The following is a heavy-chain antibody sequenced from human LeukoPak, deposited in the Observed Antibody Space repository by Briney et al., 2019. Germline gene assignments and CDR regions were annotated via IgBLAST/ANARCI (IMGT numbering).Heavy chain of an antibody. Sequence: GGSLRLSCAASGFTVSSSYMSWVRQAPGKGLEWVSVIYSGGSTYYADSVKGRFTISRDNSKNTLYLQMNSLRAEDTAVYYCARRYYYDSSGYYYGYWGQGTLVTVSS. V-gene: IGHV3-66*02. D-gene: IGHD3-22*01. CDR2: IYSGGST. CDR3: ARRYYYDSSGYYYGY. CDR1: GFTVSSSY. J-gene: IGHJ4*02.